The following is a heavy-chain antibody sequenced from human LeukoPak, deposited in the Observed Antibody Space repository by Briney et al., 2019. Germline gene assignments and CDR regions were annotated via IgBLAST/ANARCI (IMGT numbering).Heavy chain of an antibody. V-gene: IGHV1-69*04. CDR1: GGTFSSYA. Sequence: GASVKVSCKASGGTFSSYAISWVRQAPGQGLEWMGRIIPILGIANYAQKFQGRVTITTDESTSTAYMELSSLRSEDTAVYYCARESAVADYFDYWGQGTLVTVSS. CDR3: ARESAVADYFDY. D-gene: IGHD6-19*01. J-gene: IGHJ4*02. CDR2: IIPILGIA.